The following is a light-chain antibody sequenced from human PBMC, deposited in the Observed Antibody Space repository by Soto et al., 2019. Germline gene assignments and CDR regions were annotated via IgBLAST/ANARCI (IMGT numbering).Light chain of an antibody. Sequence: ERVMTQSPATLSASPGERVTLSCWASQSISINLAWYQHKPGRAPRLLIYGASIRATGIPARFSGSGSGTEFTLTISSLQSEDFAVYYCQQYNAWPPLTFGGGTRVEIK. J-gene: IGKJ4*01. V-gene: IGKV3-15*01. CDR2: GAS. CDR1: QSISIN. CDR3: QQYNAWPPLT.